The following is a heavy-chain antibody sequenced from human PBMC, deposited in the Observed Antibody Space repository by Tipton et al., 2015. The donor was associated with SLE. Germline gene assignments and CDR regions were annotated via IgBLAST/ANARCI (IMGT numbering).Heavy chain of an antibody. CDR3: ARGHSSGWYDSRDAFDI. CDR2: IYYSGST. CDR1: GGSISSHY. Sequence: LRLSCTVSGGSISSHYWSWIRQPPGKGLEWIGYIYYSGSTNYNPSLKSRVTISVDTSKNQFSLKLSSVTAADTAVYYCARGHSSGWYDSRDAFDIWGQGTMVTVSS. D-gene: IGHD6-19*01. J-gene: IGHJ3*02. V-gene: IGHV4-59*11.